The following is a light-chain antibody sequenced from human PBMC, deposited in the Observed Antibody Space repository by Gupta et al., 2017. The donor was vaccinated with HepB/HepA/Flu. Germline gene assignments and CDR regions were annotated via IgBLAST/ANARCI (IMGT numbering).Light chain of an antibody. CDR3: CSYAGSYTVV. CDR2: DVS. J-gene: IGLJ3*02. V-gene: IGLV2-11*01. CDR1: SSDVGGYNY. Sequence: VSGSPGQSVTISCTGTSSDVGGYNYVSWYQQHPGKAPKLMIYDVSKRPSGVPDLFSGSKSGTTALPTISGLQAEDDADYYCCSYAGSYTVVFGGGTKLTVL.